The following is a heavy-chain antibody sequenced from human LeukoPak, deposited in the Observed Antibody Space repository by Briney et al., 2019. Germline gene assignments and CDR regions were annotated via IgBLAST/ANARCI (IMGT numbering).Heavy chain of an antibody. CDR2: ISGSGDST. D-gene: IGHD7-27*01. Sequence: PGGSLRLSCAASGFSFSSYAITWVRQAPGKGLEWVSIISGSGDSTYYADSVKGRFTISRDNFKNTLYLQMNSLRAEDTAVYYCATEVAWGFDYWGQGTLVTVSS. J-gene: IGHJ4*02. V-gene: IGHV3-23*01. CDR1: GFSFSSYA. CDR3: ATEVAWGFDY.